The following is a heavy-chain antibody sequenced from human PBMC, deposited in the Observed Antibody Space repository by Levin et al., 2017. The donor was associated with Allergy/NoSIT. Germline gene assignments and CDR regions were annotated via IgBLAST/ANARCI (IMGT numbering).Heavy chain of an antibody. CDR3: AKKQGGTSGFSFDV. Sequence: GGSLRLSCAVSGFTISEYAMAWVRQAPGKGLEWVSVITGGGFNTYYGDSVKGRFTVSRDDSKDTLYVDLNSLRAEDTAVYYCAKKQGGTSGFSFDVWGQGTMVTVSS. CDR2: ITGGGFNT. CDR1: GFTISEYA. V-gene: IGHV3-23*01. J-gene: IGHJ3*01. D-gene: IGHD1-1*01.